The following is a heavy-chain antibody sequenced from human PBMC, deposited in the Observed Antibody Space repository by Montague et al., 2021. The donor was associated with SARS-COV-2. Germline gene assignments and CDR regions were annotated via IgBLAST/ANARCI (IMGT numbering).Heavy chain of an antibody. CDR1: GDSVPSNSAA. V-gene: IGHV6-1*01. Sequence: CAISGDSVPSNSAAWNWIRQSPSRGLEWLGRTYYRSKWYNDYAVSVKSRITINPDTSKSQFSLQLNSVTPEDTAVYYCAMGFHCNGVNCYDGVLGSWGQGTLVTVSS. D-gene: IGHD2-15*01. CDR3: AMGFHCNGVNCYDGVLGS. CDR2: TYYRSKWYN. J-gene: IGHJ5*02.